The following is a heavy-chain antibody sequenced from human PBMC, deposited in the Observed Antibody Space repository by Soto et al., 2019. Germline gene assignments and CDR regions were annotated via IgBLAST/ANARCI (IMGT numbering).Heavy chain of an antibody. CDR2: IWYDGSNK. Sequence: PGGSLRLSCAASGFTFSSYGMHWVRQAPGKGLEWVAVIWYDGSNKYYADSVKGRFTISRDNSKNTLYLQMSSLRAEDTAVYYCARGPDFMVRGFRLPRYWGQGTLVTVSS. J-gene: IGHJ4*02. V-gene: IGHV3-33*01. CDR3: ARGPDFMVRGFRLPRY. D-gene: IGHD3-10*01. CDR1: GFTFSSYG.